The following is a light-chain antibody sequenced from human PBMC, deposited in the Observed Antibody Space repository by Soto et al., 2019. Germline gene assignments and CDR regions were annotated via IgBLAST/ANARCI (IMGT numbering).Light chain of an antibody. J-gene: IGKJ5*01. CDR3: QQHGSLSIT. CDR1: QSVSSSY. V-gene: IGKV3-20*01. CDR2: GAS. Sequence: EIVFTQSPCTLSLSPGERATLSCRASQSVSSSYLAWYQQKPGQAPRLLIYGASSRATGIPDRFSGSGSGTDFTLTISRLEPEDFAMYYCQQHGSLSITFGQGTRLEIK.